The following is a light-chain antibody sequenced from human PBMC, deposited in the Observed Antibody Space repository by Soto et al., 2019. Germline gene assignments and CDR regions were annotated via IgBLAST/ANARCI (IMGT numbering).Light chain of an antibody. CDR3: QQYGSSPWT. CDR1: QSVSSSY. CDR2: AAS. V-gene: IGKV3-20*01. J-gene: IGKJ1*01. Sequence: EIVLTHSPGTLSLSPGERARLSCRASQSVSSSYLAWYQQKPGQAPRLLMSAASSRATGIPARFSGSGSGTDFTLTISSLEPEDFAVYYCQQYGSSPWTFGQGTKVDI.